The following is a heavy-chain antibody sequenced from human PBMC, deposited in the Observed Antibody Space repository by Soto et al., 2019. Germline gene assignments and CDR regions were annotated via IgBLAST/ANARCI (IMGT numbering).Heavy chain of an antibody. J-gene: IGHJ6*02. V-gene: IGHV3-23*01. CDR2: ISGSGGST. Sequence: EVQLLESGGGLVQPGGSLRLSCAASGFTFSSYAMSWVRQAPGKGLEWVSAISGSGGSTYYADSVKGRFTISRDNSKNTLYLQMNGLRAEDTAVYYCAKAPGFLQVGYGMDVWGQGTTVTVSS. CDR1: GFTFSSYA. CDR3: AKAPGFLQVGYGMDV. D-gene: IGHD1-1*01.